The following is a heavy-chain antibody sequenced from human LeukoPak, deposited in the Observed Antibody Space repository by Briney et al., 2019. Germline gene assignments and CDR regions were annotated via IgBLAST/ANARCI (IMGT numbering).Heavy chain of an antibody. CDR3: ARDQSSWFDY. V-gene: IGHV3-48*03. CDR2: ISSSGSTI. J-gene: IGHJ4*02. CDR1: GFTFSSYE. D-gene: IGHD6-13*01. Sequence: GGSPRLSCAASGFTFSSYEMNWVRQAPGKGLECVSYISSSGSTIYYADSVKGRFTISRDNAKNSLYLQMNSLRAEDTAVYYCARDQSSWFDYWGQGTLVTVSS.